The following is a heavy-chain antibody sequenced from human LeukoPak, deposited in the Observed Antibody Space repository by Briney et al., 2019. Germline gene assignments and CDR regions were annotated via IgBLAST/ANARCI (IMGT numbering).Heavy chain of an antibody. CDR1: GYSISSGYY. V-gene: IGHV4-38-2*02. CDR2: IYHSGST. D-gene: IGHD3-3*01. CDR3: ARDRTSEMAAYYDFWSGPHHPFDI. J-gene: IGHJ3*02. Sequence: SETLSLTCTVSGYSISSGYYWGWIRQPPGKGLEWIGSIYHSGSTYYNPSLKSRVTISVDTSKNQFSLKLSSVTAADTAVYYYARDRTSEMAAYYDFWSGPHHPFDIWGQGTMVTVSS.